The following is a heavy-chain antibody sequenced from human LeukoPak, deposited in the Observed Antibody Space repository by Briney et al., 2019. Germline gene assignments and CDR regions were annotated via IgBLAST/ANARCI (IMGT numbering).Heavy chain of an antibody. Sequence: GGSLRLSCAASGFTFSSYEMNWVRQAPGKGLEWVSYISSSGSTIYYADSVKGRFTISRDNAKNSLYLQMNSLRAEDTALYYCAKDIYYDILTGPNDAFDIWGQGTMVTVSS. D-gene: IGHD3-9*01. J-gene: IGHJ3*02. CDR2: ISSSGSTI. CDR1: GFTFSSYE. V-gene: IGHV3-48*03. CDR3: AKDIYYDILTGPNDAFDI.